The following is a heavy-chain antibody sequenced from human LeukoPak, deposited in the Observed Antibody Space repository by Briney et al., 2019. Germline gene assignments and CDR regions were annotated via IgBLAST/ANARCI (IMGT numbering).Heavy chain of an antibody. Sequence: SETLSLTCTVSGGSISSYYWSWIRQPPGKGLEWIGYIYYSGSTNYNPSLKSRVTISVDTSKNQFSLKLSSVTAADTAVYYCARVITAPDAFDIWGQGTMVTVSS. CDR1: GGSISSYY. CDR3: ARVITAPDAFDI. V-gene: IGHV4-59*12. J-gene: IGHJ3*02. CDR2: IYYSGST. D-gene: IGHD3-22*01.